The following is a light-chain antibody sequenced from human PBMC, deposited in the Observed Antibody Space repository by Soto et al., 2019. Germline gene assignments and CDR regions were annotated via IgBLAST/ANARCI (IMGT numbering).Light chain of an antibody. Sequence: QSALTQPPSASGSSGQSVTISCTGTSSDVGAYKYVSWYQQYPGKAPKLMIYEVTKWPSGVPDRFSGSKSGNTASLTVSGLQAEDEADYYCTSYVGNDIWVFGGGTKVTVL. J-gene: IGLJ3*02. CDR1: SSDVGAYKY. CDR2: EVT. V-gene: IGLV2-8*01. CDR3: TSYVGNDIWV.